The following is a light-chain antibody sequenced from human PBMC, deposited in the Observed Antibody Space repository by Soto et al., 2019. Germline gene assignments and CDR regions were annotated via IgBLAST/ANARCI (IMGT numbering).Light chain of an antibody. CDR2: DVS. V-gene: IGKV3-11*01. Sequence: EIAMPESPTTPSASPGPRATLSCWASQSVSSNLAWYQQKNGQAPRLLIYDVSNRATGIPARFSGSGYGTDFNLTISSLETEDFAVYYCQQRSNWRITFGQGTRLEIK. CDR3: QQRSNWRIT. J-gene: IGKJ5*01. CDR1: QSVSSN.